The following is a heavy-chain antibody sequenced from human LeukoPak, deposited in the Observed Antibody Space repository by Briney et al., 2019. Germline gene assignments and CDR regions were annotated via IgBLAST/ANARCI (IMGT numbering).Heavy chain of an antibody. J-gene: IGHJ4*02. CDR2: IRYDGSNK. CDR3: AKKGQDIVVVPDAIEDY. V-gene: IGHV3-30*02. D-gene: IGHD2-2*01. CDR1: GFTFSSYG. Sequence: GASLRLSCAASGFTFSSYGMHWVRKAPGKGLEWVAFIRYDGSNKYYADSVTGRFTISRDNSKNTLYLQMKSLRTEDTAVYYCAKKGQDIVVVPDAIEDYWGQGTLVTVSS.